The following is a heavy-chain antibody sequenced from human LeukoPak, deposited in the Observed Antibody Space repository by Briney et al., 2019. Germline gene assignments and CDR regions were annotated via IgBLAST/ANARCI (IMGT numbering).Heavy chain of an antibody. J-gene: IGHJ5*02. CDR3: ARAYSSSWYWNWFDP. CDR1: GYSISSGYY. CDR2: IYHSGST. V-gene: IGHV4-38-2*02. D-gene: IGHD6-13*01. Sequence: SETLSLTCTVSGYSISSGYYWGWLRQTPGKGLEWIGNIYHSGSTYYNPSLKSRVTISVDTSKNQFSLKVSSVSAADTAVYYCARAYSSSWYWNWFDPWGQGTLVTASS.